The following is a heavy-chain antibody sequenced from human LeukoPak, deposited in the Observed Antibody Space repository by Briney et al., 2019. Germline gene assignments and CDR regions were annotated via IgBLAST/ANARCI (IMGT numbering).Heavy chain of an antibody. J-gene: IGHJ4*02. Sequence: PGRSLRLSCAASGFGFSNYGMHWVRQAPGKGLAWVAFISEDGSNAYYADSVKGRFTISRDNSKNTLHLQMDSLRPEDTALYYCAKDQHYYDISGSSHLDYWGQGTLVTVSS. CDR3: AKDQHYYDISGSSHLDY. V-gene: IGHV3-30*18. D-gene: IGHD3-22*01. CDR1: GFGFSNYG. CDR2: ISEDGSNA.